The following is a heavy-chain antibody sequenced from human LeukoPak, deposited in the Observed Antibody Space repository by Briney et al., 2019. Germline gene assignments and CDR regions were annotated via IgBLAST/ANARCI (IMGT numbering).Heavy chain of an antibody. CDR2: ISNSGGST. J-gene: IGHJ5*02. CDR1: GFTFSTYA. CDR3: AKDRSGSALYNWYDA. D-gene: IGHD6-19*01. V-gene: IGHV3-23*01. Sequence: GGSLRLSCAASGFTFSTYAMTWFRQAPGKGLEWVSTISNSGGSTDYADSVKGRFTISRDNSKNTLYLQMNSLGAEDTAVYHCAKDRSGSALYNWYDAWGQGTLVTVSS.